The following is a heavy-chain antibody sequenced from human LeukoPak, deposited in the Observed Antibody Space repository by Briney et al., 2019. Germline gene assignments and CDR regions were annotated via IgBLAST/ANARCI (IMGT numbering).Heavy chain of an antibody. D-gene: IGHD1-26*01. J-gene: IGHJ4*02. CDR3: ARDEVGATTEFDY. CDR2: ISSSGTTT. Sequence: GGSLRLSCAASGFTFSSYWMSWVRQAPGKGLEWVSYISSSGTTTFYADSVKGRFTISRDNAKNSLYLQMNSLRAEDTAVYYCARDEVGATTEFDYWGQGTLVTVSS. CDR1: GFTFSSYW. V-gene: IGHV3-48*04.